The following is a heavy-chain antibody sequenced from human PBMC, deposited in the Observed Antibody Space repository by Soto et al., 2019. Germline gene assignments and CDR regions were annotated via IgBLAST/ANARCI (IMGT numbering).Heavy chain of an antibody. CDR1: GYSFTNYW. V-gene: IGHV5-51*01. D-gene: IGHD1-26*01. J-gene: IGHJ3*01. Sequence: GQSLKISCKGSGYSFTNYWIGWVRQMPGKGLEWMGIIYPGDSHAIYSPSFQGQVTMSADKSISTAYLQWSSLKASDTAMYYCARPYSGGPNDPFDVWGQGTMVTVSS. CDR2: IYPGDSHA. CDR3: ARPYSGGPNDPFDV.